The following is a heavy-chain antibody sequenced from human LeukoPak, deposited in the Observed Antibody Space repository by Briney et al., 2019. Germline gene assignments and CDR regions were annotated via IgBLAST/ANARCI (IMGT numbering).Heavy chain of an antibody. J-gene: IGHJ4*02. Sequence: PGGSLRLSCAASGFTFNNYGMNWVRQAPGKGLEWVSVVSTSGNNGYYADSVQGRFTISRDNSKNSLYLQMNSLRAEDTAVYYRAKGGTGTTVRYFDYWGQGTLVTVSS. CDR1: GFTFNNYG. CDR2: VSTSGNNG. D-gene: IGHD1-7*01. CDR3: AKGGTGTTVRYFDY. V-gene: IGHV3-23*01.